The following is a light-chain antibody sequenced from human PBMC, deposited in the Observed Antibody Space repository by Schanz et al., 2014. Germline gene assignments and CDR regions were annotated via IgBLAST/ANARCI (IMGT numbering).Light chain of an antibody. Sequence: DIQMTQSPSSVSASIGDRVTITCRASQDISGWLAWYQQKPGKAPKLLIYGASTLVSGVPSRFSGSGSATDFTLTISSLQPEDFATCYCQQANSFPWTFGQGTKV. J-gene: IGKJ1*01. CDR2: GAS. CDR1: QDISGW. CDR3: QQANSFPWT. V-gene: IGKV1-12*02.